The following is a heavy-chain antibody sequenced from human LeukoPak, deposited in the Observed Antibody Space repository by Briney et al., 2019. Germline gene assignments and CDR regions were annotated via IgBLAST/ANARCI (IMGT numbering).Heavy chain of an antibody. Sequence: GGSLRLSCAASGFTFSSFPMSWVRQAPGKGLEWVSAISGSGGSSSYADSVKGRFTISRDNSKNTLYLQMNSLRVEDTAVYYCAEPRSGWYDYDYWGQGTLVTVSS. D-gene: IGHD6-19*01. CDR1: GFTFSSFP. V-gene: IGHV3-23*01. CDR3: AEPRSGWYDYDY. J-gene: IGHJ4*02. CDR2: ISGSGGSS.